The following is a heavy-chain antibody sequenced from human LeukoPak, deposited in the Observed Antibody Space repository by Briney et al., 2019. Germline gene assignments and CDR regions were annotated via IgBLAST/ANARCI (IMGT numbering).Heavy chain of an antibody. V-gene: IGHV3-48*03. J-gene: IGHJ5*02. CDR1: SFTFSSYD. CDR2: ISSSGSTI. Sequence: GVSLTLSCTASSFTFSSYDVICPRQAPGKGLEWVSYISSSGSTIYYADPVTGRFTISRDNAKNSLYLQMNSLRAEDTAVYYCARMVRDRWGWFDPWGQGTLVTVSS. CDR3: ARMVRDRWGWFDP. D-gene: IGHD3-10*01.